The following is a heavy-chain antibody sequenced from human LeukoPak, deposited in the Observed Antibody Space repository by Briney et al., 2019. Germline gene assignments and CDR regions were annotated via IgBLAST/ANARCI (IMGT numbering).Heavy chain of an antibody. J-gene: IGHJ6*03. D-gene: IGHD4-11*01. CDR1: GFTFSSYG. CDR3: AKIYSNYPYYYYMDV. CDR2: IQYDGSNK. Sequence: GGSLRLSCAASGFTFSSYGMHWVRQAPGKGLEWVAFIQYDGSNKYYADSVKGRFTISRDNSKNTLYLQMNSLRAEDTAVYYCAKIYSNYPYYYYMDVWGKGTTVTVSS. V-gene: IGHV3-30*02.